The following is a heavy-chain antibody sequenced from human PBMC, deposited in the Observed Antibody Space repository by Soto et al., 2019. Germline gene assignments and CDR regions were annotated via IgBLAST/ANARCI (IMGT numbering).Heavy chain of an antibody. CDR2: IYYSGST. CDR1: GGSISSGDYY. J-gene: IGHJ4*02. CDR3: ARGSYYYDSSGYYHS. Sequence: QVQLQESGPGLVKPSQTLSLTCTVSGGSISSGDYYWSWIRQPPGKGLEWIGYIYYSGSTYYNPSLKSRVTISVDTSKNPFPLKLSSVTAADTAVYYCARGSYYYDSSGYYHSWGQGTLVTVSS. D-gene: IGHD3-22*01. V-gene: IGHV4-30-4*01.